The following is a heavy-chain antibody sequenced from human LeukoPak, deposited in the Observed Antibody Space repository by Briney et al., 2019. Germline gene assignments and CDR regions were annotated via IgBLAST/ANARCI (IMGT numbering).Heavy chain of an antibody. V-gene: IGHV1-8*01. CDR1: GYTFTSYD. J-gene: IGHJ5*02. D-gene: IGHD3-3*01. CDR2: MNPNSGNT. CDR3: ARYDFWSHKFDP. Sequence: ASVKVSCKASGYTFTSYDINWVRQATGQGLEWMGWMNPNSGNTGYAQKFQGRVTMTRNTSISTAYMELSSLRSEDTAVYYCARYDFWSHKFDPWGQGTLVTVSS.